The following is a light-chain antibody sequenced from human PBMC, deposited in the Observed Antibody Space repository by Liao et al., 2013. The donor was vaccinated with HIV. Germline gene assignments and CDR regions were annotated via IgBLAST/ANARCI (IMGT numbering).Light chain of an antibody. CDR3: QAWDSNTNYV. V-gene: IGLV3-1*01. Sequence: SYELTQPPSVSVSAGQTASFTCSGDRLGDKYVCWYQQKPGQSPVLVIYQDSKRPSGIPDRFSGSNSGNTATLTISGTQALDEADYYCQAWDSNTNYVFGTGTQVTVL. CDR2: QDS. CDR1: RLGDKY. J-gene: IGLJ1*01.